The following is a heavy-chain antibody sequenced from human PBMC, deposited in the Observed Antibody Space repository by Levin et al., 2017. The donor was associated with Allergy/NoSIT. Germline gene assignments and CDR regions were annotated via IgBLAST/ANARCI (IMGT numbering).Heavy chain of an antibody. Sequence: GESLKISCAASGFSFSSHWMHWVRQAPGKGLMWVSRINGDGSRTSYADSVEGRFTISRDNAKNTLYLQMHSLRVEETAVYYCAREEYVYGSGNWFDSWGQGTLVTVSS. CDR1: GFSFSSHW. V-gene: IGHV3-74*01. CDR2: INGDGSRT. D-gene: IGHD3-10*01. CDR3: AREEYVYGSGNWFDS. J-gene: IGHJ5*01.